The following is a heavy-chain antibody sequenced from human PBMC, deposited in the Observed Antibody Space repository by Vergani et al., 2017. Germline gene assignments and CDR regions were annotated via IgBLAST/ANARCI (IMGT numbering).Heavy chain of an antibody. J-gene: IGHJ4*02. D-gene: IGHD3-3*01. CDR3: AKDWSITIFVPARYHEAGIDY. V-gene: IGHV3-30*18. CDR2: ISHDGSRT. CDR1: GFNFRSDG. Sequence: QVQLVESGGGVVQPGRSLMLSCAASGFNFRSDGMHWVRQAPGKGLEWVAIISHDGSRTHYADSVKGRFTISRDNSKNTLYLHMDSLRADDTAVYYCAKDWSITIFVPARYHEAGIDYWGPGTLVTVSS.